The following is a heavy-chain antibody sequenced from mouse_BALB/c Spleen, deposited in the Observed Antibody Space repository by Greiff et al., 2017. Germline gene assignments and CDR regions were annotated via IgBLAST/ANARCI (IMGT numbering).Heavy chain of an antibody. V-gene: IGHV2-4-1*01. CDR3: ARKGGYDDGAWFAY. CDR2: IWSGGST. J-gene: IGHJ3*01. CDR1: GFSLTSYG. D-gene: IGHD2-14*01. Sequence: VQLQQSGPGLVQPSQSLSITCTVSGFSLTSYGVHWVRQSPGKGLEWLGVIWSGGSTDYNAAFISRLSISKDNSKSQVFFKMNSLQADDTAIYYCARKGGYDDGAWFAYWGQGTLVTVSA.